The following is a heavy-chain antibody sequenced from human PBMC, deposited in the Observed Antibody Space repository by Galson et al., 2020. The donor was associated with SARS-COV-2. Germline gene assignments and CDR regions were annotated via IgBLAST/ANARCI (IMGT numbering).Heavy chain of an antibody. CDR3: ARVGVDSSGWTTLDY. J-gene: IGHJ4*02. D-gene: IGHD6-19*01. V-gene: IGHV3-74*01. Sequence: GEDLKICGEEAGFRCSSHGMQWGRQAPGKGLVWVDNSNSDGSRTNDEDYVKGRFTISRENAKDTLYLQMNSRRAEHTAVYYCARVGVDSSGWTTLDYWGQGTLVTVSS. CDR1: GFRCSSHG. CDR2: SNSDGSRT.